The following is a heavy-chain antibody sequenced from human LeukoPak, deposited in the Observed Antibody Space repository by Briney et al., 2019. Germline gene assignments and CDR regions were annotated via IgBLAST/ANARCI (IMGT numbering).Heavy chain of an antibody. J-gene: IGHJ5*02. Sequence: ASVKVSCKASGYTFTGYYMHWVRQAPGQGLEWMGWINPNSGGTNYAQKFQGRVTMTRDTSISTAYIELSRLRSDDTAVYYCARAYSSGWETNWFDPWGQGTLVTVSS. V-gene: IGHV1-2*02. CDR3: ARAYSSGWETNWFDP. CDR2: INPNSGGT. D-gene: IGHD6-19*01. CDR1: GYTFTGYY.